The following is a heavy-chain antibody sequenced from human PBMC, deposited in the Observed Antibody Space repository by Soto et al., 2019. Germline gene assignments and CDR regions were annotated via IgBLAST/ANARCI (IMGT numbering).Heavy chain of an antibody. CDR1: GYTFTSYG. V-gene: IGHV1-18*01. CDR2: ISAYNGNT. Sequence: ASVKVSCKASGYTFTSYGISWVRQAPGQGLEWMGWISAYNGNTNYAQKLQGRVTMTTDTSTSTAYMELRSLRSDDTAVYYCARGVGVLWFGSPVRYFDYWGQGTMVTVS. CDR3: ARGVGVLWFGSPVRYFDY. D-gene: IGHD3-10*01. J-gene: IGHJ4*02.